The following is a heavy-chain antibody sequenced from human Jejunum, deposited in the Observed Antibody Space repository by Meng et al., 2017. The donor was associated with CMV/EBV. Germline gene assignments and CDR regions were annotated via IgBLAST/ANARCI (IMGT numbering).Heavy chain of an antibody. CDR3: ARVPAELGSSSDWYYCDY. J-gene: IGHJ4*02. CDR2: GEYRGNT. V-gene: IGHV4-59*01. Sequence: IRSNYGTWTRQPPGKGLEWSGEGEYRGNTSYNPYLKSRVTRAEDTAKNQFSLKLSSLTAADTAVYYWARVPAELGSSSDWYYCDYWGQGTRVTVSS. CDR1: IRSNY. D-gene: IGHD6-13*01.